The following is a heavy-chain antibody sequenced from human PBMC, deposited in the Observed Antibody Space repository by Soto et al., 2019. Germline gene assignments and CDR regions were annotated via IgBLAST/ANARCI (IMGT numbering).Heavy chain of an antibody. CDR3: ARDYSSGWNYYFDY. CDR2: IKQDGSEK. J-gene: IGHJ4*02. Sequence: QPGGSLRLSCAASGFTFSSYWMSWVRQAPGKGLEWVANIKQDGSEKYYVDSVKGRFTISRDNAKNSLYLQMNSLRAEDTAVYYCARDYSSGWNYYFDYWGQGTLVTVSS. V-gene: IGHV3-7*03. D-gene: IGHD6-19*01. CDR1: GFTFSSYW.